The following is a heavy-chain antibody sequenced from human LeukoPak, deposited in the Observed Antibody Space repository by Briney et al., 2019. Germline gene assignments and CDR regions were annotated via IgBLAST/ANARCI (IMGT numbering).Heavy chain of an antibody. CDR1: GGSISSYY. D-gene: IGHD6-6*01. J-gene: IGHJ4*02. CDR3: ARGIAAFEFDY. V-gene: IGHV4-59*01. CDR2: IYYSGST. Sequence: NTSETLSLTCTVSGGSISSYYWSWLRQPPGKGLEWIGYIYYSGSTNYNPSLKSRVTISVDTSKNQFSLKLSSVTAADTAVYYCARGIAAFEFDYWGQGTLVTVSS.